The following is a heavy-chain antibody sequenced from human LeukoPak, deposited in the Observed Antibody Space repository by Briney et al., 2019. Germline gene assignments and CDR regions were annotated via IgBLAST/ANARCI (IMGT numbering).Heavy chain of an antibody. Sequence: ASVRVSFKSSGYPFTDYYMHWIRQARGQGLEWMGWTNPNTGDTNYPQKFQGRVTMTTDTSISTAYMDLSRLSSDDTAVYYCATLVRGSNSYYPYWGQGTLVTVSS. D-gene: IGHD3-10*01. CDR3: ATLVRGSNSYYPY. V-gene: IGHV1-2*02. CDR2: TNPNTGDT. CDR1: GYPFTDYY. J-gene: IGHJ4*02.